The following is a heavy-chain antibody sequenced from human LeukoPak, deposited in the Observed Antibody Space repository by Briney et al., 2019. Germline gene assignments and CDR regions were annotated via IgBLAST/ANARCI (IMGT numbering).Heavy chain of an antibody. CDR1: GFTFSSYW. J-gene: IGHJ3*02. D-gene: IGHD6-13*01. CDR2: INSDGSST. Sequence: QPGGSLRLSCAASGFTFSSYWMHWVRQAPGKGLVWVSRINSDGSSTSYADSVKGRFTISRDNAKNTLYLQMNSLRAEDTAIYYCARASWAAAGTGAFDIWGQGTMVTVSS. V-gene: IGHV3-74*01. CDR3: ARASWAAAGTGAFDI.